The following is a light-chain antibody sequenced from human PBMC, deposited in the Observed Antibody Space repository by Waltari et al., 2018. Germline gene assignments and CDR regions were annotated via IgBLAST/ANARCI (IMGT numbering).Light chain of an antibody. V-gene: IGKV2-30*02. Sequence: DVVMTQSPLSLPVTLGPPASISCKSSQSLVHSDGNTYLQWFQQRPGQSPRRLIYKVSYRDSGVPDRFSGSGSGTDFTLKISRVEAEDVGVYYCMQGTHWPYTFGQGTKLDIK. J-gene: IGKJ2*01. CDR2: KVS. CDR3: MQGTHWPYT. CDR1: QSLVHSDGNTY.